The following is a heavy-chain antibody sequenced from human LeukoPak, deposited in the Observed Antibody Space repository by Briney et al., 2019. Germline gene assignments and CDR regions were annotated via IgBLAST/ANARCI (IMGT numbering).Heavy chain of an antibody. CDR1: GFSLSSFQ. CDR2: ISDSGTTE. V-gene: IGHV3-48*03. CDR3: ARAAEYYDILTGYRVNYYFDS. D-gene: IGHD3-9*01. Sequence: GGSLRLSCAASGFSLSSFQMNWVRQAPGKGLEWISYISDSGTTEYYADSVKGRFTISRDNGKNSLYLQMNSLRAEDTAVYYCARAAEYYDILTGYRVNYYFDSWGQGALVTVSS. J-gene: IGHJ4*02.